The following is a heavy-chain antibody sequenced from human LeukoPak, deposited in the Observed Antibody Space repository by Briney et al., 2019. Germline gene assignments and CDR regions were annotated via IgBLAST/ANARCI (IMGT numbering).Heavy chain of an antibody. J-gene: IGHJ6*02. CDR2: INPNSGGT. Sequence: ASVKVSCKASGYTFTGYYMHWVRQAPGQGLEWMRWINPNSGGTNYAQKFQGRVTMTRDTSISTAYMELSRLRSEDTAVYYCARAVVVTATTYGMDVWGQGTTVTVSS. CDR1: GYTFTGYY. V-gene: IGHV1-2*02. D-gene: IGHD2-21*02. CDR3: ARAVVVTATTYGMDV.